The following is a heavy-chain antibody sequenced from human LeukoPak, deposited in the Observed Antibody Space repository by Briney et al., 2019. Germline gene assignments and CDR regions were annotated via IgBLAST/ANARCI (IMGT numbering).Heavy chain of an antibody. CDR3: ARDQHGVTTRWFDP. CDR1: GYTFTSYG. Sequence: GASVKVSCKASGYTFTSYGISWVRQAPGQGLQWMGWISAYNGNTSYAQKLQGRVTMTTDTSTSTAYMELRSLRSDDTAVYYCARDQHGVTTRWFDPWGQGTLVTVSS. D-gene: IGHD4-17*01. CDR2: ISAYNGNT. V-gene: IGHV1-18*04. J-gene: IGHJ5*02.